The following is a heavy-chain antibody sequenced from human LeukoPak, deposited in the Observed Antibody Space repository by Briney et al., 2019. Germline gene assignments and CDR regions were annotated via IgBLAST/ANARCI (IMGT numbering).Heavy chain of an antibody. CDR2: ISSSSNTI. Sequence: GGSLRLSCAASGFTFSSYSMNWVRQAPGKGLEWVSYISSSSNTIYYADSVKGRFTISRDNAKNSLYLQMNSLRDEDTAMYYCARIGGGSYFVDAFDIWGQGTMVTVSS. D-gene: IGHD1-26*01. J-gene: IGHJ3*02. V-gene: IGHV3-48*02. CDR1: GFTFSSYS. CDR3: ARIGGGSYFVDAFDI.